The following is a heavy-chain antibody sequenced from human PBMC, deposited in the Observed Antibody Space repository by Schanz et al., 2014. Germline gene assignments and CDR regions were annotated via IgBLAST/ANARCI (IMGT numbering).Heavy chain of an antibody. J-gene: IGHJ4*02. D-gene: IGHD2-21*01. V-gene: IGHV3-64*01. CDR3: ARKSLVSAHYDS. CDR2: LSANGDST. CDR1: GFTLSNYA. Sequence: EVQLVESGGGLVQPGGSLRLSCAAPGFTLSNYAMHWVRQTPDKGLEWVSGLSANGDSTFYSSSVKGRFTISRDISKNSLYLQMGSLRAEDVSLYYCARKSLVSAHYDSWGQGTLVTVSS.